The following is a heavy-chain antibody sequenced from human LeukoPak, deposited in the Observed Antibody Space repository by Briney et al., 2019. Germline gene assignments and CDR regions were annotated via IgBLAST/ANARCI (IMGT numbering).Heavy chain of an antibody. V-gene: IGHV3-48*03. Sequence: GGSLRLSCAASGFTFSSYEMNWVRQAPGKGLEWVSYISSSGSTIYYADSVKGRFTISRDNAKNSLYLQMNSLRAEDTAVYYCATEWRVPAATIDYWGQGTLVTVSS. J-gene: IGHJ4*02. CDR1: GFTFSSYE. CDR3: ATEWRVPAATIDY. CDR2: ISSSGSTI. D-gene: IGHD2-2*01.